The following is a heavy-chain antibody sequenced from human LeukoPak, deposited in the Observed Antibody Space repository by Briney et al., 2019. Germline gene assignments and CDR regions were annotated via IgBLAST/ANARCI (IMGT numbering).Heavy chain of an antibody. CDR1: GYTFTSYD. Sequence: ASVKVSCKASGYTFTSYDINWVRQAPGKGLEWMGGFDPEDGETIYAQKFQGRVTMTEDTSTDTAYMELSSLRSEDTAVYHCATKRGVGAFFHWGQGTLVTVSS. CDR2: FDPEDGET. CDR3: ATKRGVGAFFH. V-gene: IGHV1-24*01. J-gene: IGHJ4*02. D-gene: IGHD1-26*01.